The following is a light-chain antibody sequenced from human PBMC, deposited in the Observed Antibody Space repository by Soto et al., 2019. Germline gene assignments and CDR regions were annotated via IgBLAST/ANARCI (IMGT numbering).Light chain of an antibody. CDR3: QQYYSTPF. Sequence: DIVMTQSPDSLAVSLGERATINCKSSQSFLYSSNNKNYLAWYQQKPGQPPKLLIYWASTRESGVPDRFSGSGSGTDFTLTISSLQAEDVAVYYCQQYYSTPFFGGGTKV. CDR1: QSFLYSSNNKNY. V-gene: IGKV4-1*01. J-gene: IGKJ4*01. CDR2: WAS.